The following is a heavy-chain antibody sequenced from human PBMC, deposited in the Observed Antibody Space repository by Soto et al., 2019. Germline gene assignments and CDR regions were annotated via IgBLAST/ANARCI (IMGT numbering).Heavy chain of an antibody. D-gene: IGHD2-2*01. CDR1: GYTFTNYG. CDR2: ITASNGNA. J-gene: IGHJ6*02. CDR3: ARGASCSSTSCYDNFHYGLAV. Sequence: GASVKVSCKASGYTFTNYGITWVRQAPGQGLEWMGWITASNGNANYAREIQGRLTLTRDTSTNTASIELRSLRSDDTAVYYCARGASCSSTSCYDNFHYGLAVWGQGTTVTVSS. V-gene: IGHV1-18*01.